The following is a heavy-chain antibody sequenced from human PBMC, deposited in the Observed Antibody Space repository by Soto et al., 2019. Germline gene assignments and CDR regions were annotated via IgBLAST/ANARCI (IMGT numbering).Heavy chain of an antibody. CDR2: IFYSGRSGST. CDR1: GGSISSYY. J-gene: IGHJ5*02. Sequence: SETLSLTCSVPGGSISSYYWSWIRQPPGKGLEWIGYIFYSGRSGSTNYNPSLKSRVIISVDTSKNQFSLKLTSVTAVDTAVYYCAKTALGWFDPWGQGTLVTVSS. CDR3: AKTALGWFDP. V-gene: IGHV4-59*01. D-gene: IGHD2-21*02.